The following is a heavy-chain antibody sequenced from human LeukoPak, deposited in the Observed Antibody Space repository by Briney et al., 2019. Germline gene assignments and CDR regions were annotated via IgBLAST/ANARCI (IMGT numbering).Heavy chain of an antibody. CDR1: GYTFTSYD. CDR2: MNPNSGNT. V-gene: IGHV1-8*01. CDR3: ARGRGRLVLVHKPFDY. Sequence: ASVKVSCKASGYTFTSYDINWVRQATGQGLEWMGWMNPNSGNTGDAQKFQGRVTMTRNTSISTAYMELSSLRSEDTAVYYCARGRGRLVLVHKPFDYWGQGTLVTVSS. J-gene: IGHJ4*02. D-gene: IGHD6-6*01.